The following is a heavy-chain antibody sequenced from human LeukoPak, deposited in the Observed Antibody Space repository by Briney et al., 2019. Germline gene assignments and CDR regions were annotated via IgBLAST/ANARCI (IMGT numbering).Heavy chain of an antibody. J-gene: IGHJ6*02. D-gene: IGHD6-13*01. CDR2: INFNSSGT. CDR3: ARSGYYYGLDV. Sequence: ASVKVSCKASGYTFSGYYMHSVRQAPGPGLEWMGWINFNSSGTNYAQKFQGRVTMTRDTSISTAYMELSRLRSDDTAVYHCARSGYYYGLDVWGQGTTVTVSS. V-gene: IGHV1-2*02. CDR1: GYTFSGYY.